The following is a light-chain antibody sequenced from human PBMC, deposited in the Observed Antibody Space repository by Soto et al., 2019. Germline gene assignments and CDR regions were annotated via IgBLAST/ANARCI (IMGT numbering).Light chain of an antibody. V-gene: IGKV3D-15*01. CDR2: DAS. CDR1: QSVRSN. Sequence: EIVMTQSPATLSVSAGERATLSCRARQSVRSNLAWYQQKPGQAPRLLIYDASTRATGIPARFSGSGSGTEFILTISSLQSEDFGVYYCQQYNNWPPWTFGQGTKVDIK. CDR3: QQYNNWPPWT. J-gene: IGKJ1*01.